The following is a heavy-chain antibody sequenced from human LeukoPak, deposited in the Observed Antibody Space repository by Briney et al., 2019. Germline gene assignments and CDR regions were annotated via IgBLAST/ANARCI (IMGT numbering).Heavy chain of an antibody. J-gene: IGHJ5*02. CDR1: GFTFSSYS. V-gene: IGHV3-21*04. CDR2: ISSSSSYI. Sequence: GGSLRLSCAASGFTFSSYSMNWVRQAPGKGLEWVSSISSSSSYIYYADSVKGRFTISRDNSKNTLYMEMNNLRGADTAVYYCAKGWTAVGSWGQGTRVTVSS. CDR3: AKGWTAVGS. D-gene: IGHD1-26*01.